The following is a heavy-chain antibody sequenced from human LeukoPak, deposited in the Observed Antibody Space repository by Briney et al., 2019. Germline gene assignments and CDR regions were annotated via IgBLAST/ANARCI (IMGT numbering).Heavy chain of an antibody. CDR1: GFTFSSYE. CDR3: ARDKSTSCYYFDY. V-gene: IGHV3-48*03. CDR2: ISSSGRTI. J-gene: IGHJ4*02. Sequence: GGSLRLSCAASGFTFSSYEMNWVRQAPGKGLEWVSYISSSGRTIFNADSVKGRFTISRDNAKNSLFLQMNSLRAEDTAVYYCARDKSTSCYYFDYWGQGALVTVSS. D-gene: IGHD2-2*01.